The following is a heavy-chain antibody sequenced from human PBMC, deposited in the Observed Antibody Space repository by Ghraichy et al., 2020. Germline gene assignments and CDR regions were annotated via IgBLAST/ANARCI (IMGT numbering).Heavy chain of an antibody. Sequence: GGSLRLSCVASGFTFRSQWMTWVRQAPGKGLEWVANVKEDGSQTYYADSVKGRFTISRDNAKSSLYLQMNGLRAEDTAVYFCARDHDWGQGTLVTVSS. CDR3: ARDHD. V-gene: IGHV3-7*01. CDR2: VKEDGSQT. J-gene: IGHJ4*02. CDR1: GFTFRSQW.